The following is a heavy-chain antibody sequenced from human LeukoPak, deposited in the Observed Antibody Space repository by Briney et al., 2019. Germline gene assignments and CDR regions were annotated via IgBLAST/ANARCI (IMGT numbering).Heavy chain of an antibody. V-gene: IGHV4-38-2*02. D-gene: IGHD3-9*01. Sequence: SETLSLTCTVSGYSISSGYYWGWIRQPPGKGLEWIGSIYHSGSTYYNPSLKSRVTISVDTSKNQFSLKLSSVTAGDTAVYYCARELTNWGQGTLVTVSS. CDR1: GYSISSGYY. CDR2: IYHSGST. J-gene: IGHJ4*02. CDR3: ARELTN.